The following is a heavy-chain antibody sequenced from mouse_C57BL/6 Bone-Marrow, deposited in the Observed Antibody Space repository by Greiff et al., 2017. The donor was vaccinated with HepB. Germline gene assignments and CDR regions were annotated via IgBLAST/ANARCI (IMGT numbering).Heavy chain of an antibody. D-gene: IGHD1-1*01. Sequence: EVKLQESGGGLVKPGGSLKLSCAASGFTFSDYGMHWVRQAPEKGLEWVAYISSGSSTIYYADTVKGRFTISRDNAKNTLFLQMTSLRSEDTAMYYCARGGHYYGSSYDFDYWGQGTTLTVSS. V-gene: IGHV5-17*01. J-gene: IGHJ2*01. CDR3: ARGGHYYGSSYDFDY. CDR1: GFTFSDYG. CDR2: ISSGSSTI.